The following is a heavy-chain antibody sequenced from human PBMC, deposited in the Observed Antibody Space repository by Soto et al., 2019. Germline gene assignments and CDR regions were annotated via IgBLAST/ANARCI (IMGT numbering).Heavy chain of an antibody. CDR3: ARAKIPHWFDP. CDR2: IYHSGSA. D-gene: IGHD2-21*01. V-gene: IGHV4-30-2*01. CDR1: GGSISSGGDS. J-gene: IGHJ5*02. Sequence: QLQLQESGSGLVRPSETLSLTCTVSGGSISSGGDSCSCIRQAPGKGLEWIGYIYHSGSAIYNPSLKSRVTMSGDRAKNQFSLKMNSVTASDPAVYYYARAKIPHWFDPWGQGILVTLSP.